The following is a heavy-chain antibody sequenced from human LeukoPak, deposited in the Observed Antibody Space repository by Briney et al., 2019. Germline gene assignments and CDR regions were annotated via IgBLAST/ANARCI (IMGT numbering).Heavy chain of an antibody. J-gene: IGHJ4*02. CDR2: IYYSGST. Sequence: SETLSLTCTVSGGSISSSSYYWGWIRQPPGKGLEWIGSIYYSGSTYYNPSLKSRVTISVDTSKNQFSLKLSSVTAADTAVYYWAGRGGGYFDYWGQGTLVTVSS. V-gene: IGHV4-39*01. CDR3: AGRGGGYFDY. CDR1: GGSISSSSYY. D-gene: IGHD3-10*01.